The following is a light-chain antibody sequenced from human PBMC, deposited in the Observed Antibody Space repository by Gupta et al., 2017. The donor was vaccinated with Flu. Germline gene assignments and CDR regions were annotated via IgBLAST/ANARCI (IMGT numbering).Light chain of an antibody. CDR3: QQYGSAPLT. CDR2: GAS. J-gene: IGKJ1*01. CDR1: PSVSSSN. V-gene: IGKV3-20*01. Sequence: VLTQSPGTLSLSPGERATLSCRASPSVSSSNLAWYQQKPGQTPRLLIYGASSRATGIPDRFSGGGSGTDFTLTISRLEPEDFAVYYCQQYGSAPLTFGQGTKVEIK.